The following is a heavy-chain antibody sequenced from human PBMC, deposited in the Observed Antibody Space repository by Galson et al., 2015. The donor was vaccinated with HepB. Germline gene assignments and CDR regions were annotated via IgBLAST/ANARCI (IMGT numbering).Heavy chain of an antibody. CDR3: ATFRSGYCSSTSCYKGGNFDY. CDR1: GFTFSSYS. CDR2: ISSSSSYI. D-gene: IGHD2-2*02. Sequence: SLRLSCAASGFTFSSYSMNWVRQAPGKGLEWVSSISSSSSYIYYADSVKGRFTISRDNAKNSLYLQMNSLRAEDTAVYYCATFRSGYCSSTSCYKGGNFDYWGQGTLVTVSS. J-gene: IGHJ4*02. V-gene: IGHV3-21*01.